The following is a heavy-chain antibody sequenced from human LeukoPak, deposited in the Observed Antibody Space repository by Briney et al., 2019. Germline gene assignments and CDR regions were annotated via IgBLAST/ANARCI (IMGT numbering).Heavy chain of an antibody. CDR1: GFTFSSYS. V-gene: IGHV3-21*01. CDR2: ISSSSSYI. D-gene: IGHD3-9*01. Sequence: PGGSLRLSCAASGFTFSSYSMNWVRQDLGRGLEWVSSISSSSSYIYYADSVKGRFTISRDNAKNSLYLQMNSLRAEDTAVYYCARDYRPYYDILTGYGADPAFDIWGQGTMVTVSS. CDR3: ARDYRPYYDILTGYGADPAFDI. J-gene: IGHJ3*02.